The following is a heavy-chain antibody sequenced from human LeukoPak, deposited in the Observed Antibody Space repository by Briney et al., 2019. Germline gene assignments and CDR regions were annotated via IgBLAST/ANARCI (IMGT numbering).Heavy chain of an antibody. D-gene: IGHD6-25*01. CDR2: ISSSSSTI. CDR1: GFTFSSYS. V-gene: IGHV3-48*04. Sequence: GGSLRLSCAASGFTFSSYSMNWVRQALGKGLEWVSYISSSSSTIYYADSVKGRFTISRDNAKNSLYLQMNSLRAEDTAVYYCAKDTQGYSSETWGQGTLDTVSS. J-gene: IGHJ5*02. CDR3: AKDTQGYSSET.